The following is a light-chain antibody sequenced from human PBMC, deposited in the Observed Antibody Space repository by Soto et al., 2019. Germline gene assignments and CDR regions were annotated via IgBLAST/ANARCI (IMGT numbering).Light chain of an antibody. J-gene: IGLJ2*01. CDR2: IND. CDR3: CSYAGGTTLV. Sequence: QSVLTQPPSASGTPGQRVTISCSGSSSNIGDNPVNWYQQVPGAAPKLLIYINDQRPSGVPDRFSGSKSGTSASLAISGLQPEDEADYYCCSYAGGTTLVFGGGTKVTVL. V-gene: IGLV1-44*01. CDR1: SSNIGDNP.